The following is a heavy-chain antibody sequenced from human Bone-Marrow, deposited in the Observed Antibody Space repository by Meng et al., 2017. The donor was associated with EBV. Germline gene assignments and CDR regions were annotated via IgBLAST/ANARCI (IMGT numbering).Heavy chain of an antibody. CDR2: VHYTGST. Sequence: QLQLRESGPGQVKPSETLSLTCTVSVDSISSFYYWGWIRQPPGRGLEWIGSVHYTGSTYYSPSLKSRVTVSVDTSKNQFSLRLTSVTAADTAVYYCARPFPSWQSPRLDPFGAWGQGTLVTVSS. CDR1: VDSISSFYY. CDR3: ARPFPSWQSPRLDPFGA. J-gene: IGHJ4*02. V-gene: IGHV4-39*01. D-gene: IGHD6-19*01.